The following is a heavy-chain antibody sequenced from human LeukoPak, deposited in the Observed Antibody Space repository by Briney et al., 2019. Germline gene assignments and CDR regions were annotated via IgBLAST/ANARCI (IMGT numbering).Heavy chain of an antibody. Sequence: ASVKVSCKASGCTFTSYSIHWVRQAPGQGLKWLGIINPSGGSTTYAQKFQGRVTMTRDTSTSTVYMELSSLRSEDTAVYYCARSRSGTYLLAYWGQGTLVTVSS. D-gene: IGHD1-26*01. V-gene: IGHV1-46*01. CDR1: GCTFTSYS. CDR3: ARSRSGTYLLAY. J-gene: IGHJ4*02. CDR2: INPSGGST.